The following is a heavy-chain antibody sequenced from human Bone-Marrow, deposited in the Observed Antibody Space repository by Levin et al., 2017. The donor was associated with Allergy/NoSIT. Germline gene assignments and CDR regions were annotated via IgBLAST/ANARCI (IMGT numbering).Heavy chain of an antibody. V-gene: IGHV4-28*01. Sequence: SETLSLTCAVSGYSINSSHWWGWIRQPPGKGLEWIGYIYYSGSTYYNPSLKSRVTMSVDTSKSQFSLKLSSVTAVDTAVYFCARARDYENSGYYFPDLWGQGTLVTVSS. CDR3: ARARDYENSGYYFPDL. CDR2: IYYSGST. CDR1: GYSINSSHW. J-gene: IGHJ5*02. D-gene: IGHD3-16*01.